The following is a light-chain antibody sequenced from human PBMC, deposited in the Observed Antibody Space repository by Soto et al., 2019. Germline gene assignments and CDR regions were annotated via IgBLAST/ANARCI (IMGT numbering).Light chain of an antibody. CDR3: QQSYNMPWT. Sequence: DIQMTQSPSTLSASVGDRVTITCRASQSISSWLAWYQQKPGKAPKLLIYAASSLQSGVPSRFSGSGSGTGFTLTISSLQPEDFATYFCQQSYNMPWTFGQGTKWIS. CDR1: QSISSW. CDR2: AAS. V-gene: IGKV1-39*01. J-gene: IGKJ1*01.